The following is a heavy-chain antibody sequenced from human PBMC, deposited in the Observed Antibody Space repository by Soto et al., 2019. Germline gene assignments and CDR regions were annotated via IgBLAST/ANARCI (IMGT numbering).Heavy chain of an antibody. CDR1: GFTFSSYA. CDR2: ISGSGGST. CDR3: AKDQEVPSRFGELLRGYGMDV. J-gene: IGHJ6*02. V-gene: IGHV3-23*01. Sequence: EVQLLESGGGLVQPGGSLRLSCAASGFTFSSYAMSWVRQAPGKGLEWVSAISGSGGSTYYADSVKGRFTISRDNSKNTLYLQMNSLRAEDTAVYYCAKDQEVPSRFGELLRGYGMDVWGQGPTVTVSS. D-gene: IGHD1-26*01.